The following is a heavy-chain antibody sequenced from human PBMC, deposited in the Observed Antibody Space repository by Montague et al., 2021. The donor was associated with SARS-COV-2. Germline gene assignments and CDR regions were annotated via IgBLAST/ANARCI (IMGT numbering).Heavy chain of an antibody. CDR3: AREAVATGFPFDY. J-gene: IGHJ4*02. Sequence: TLSLTCTVSGGSISSGGYYWSWIRQHPGQGLEWNGYIYYSGSAYYNPSLKSRVTISVDTSKNQFSLKLSSVTAADSAVYYCAREAVATGFPFDYWGQGTLVTVSS. CDR2: IYYSGSA. CDR1: GGSISSGGYY. V-gene: IGHV4-31*03. D-gene: IGHD5-12*01.